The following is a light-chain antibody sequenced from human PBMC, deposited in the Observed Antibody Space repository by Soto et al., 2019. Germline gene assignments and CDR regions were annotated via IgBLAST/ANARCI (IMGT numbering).Light chain of an antibody. J-gene: IGKJ1*01. Sequence: DIQMTQSPSTLSASVGDRVTITCRASQSISSWLAWYQQKPGKAPKLLIYKASSLESGVPSRFSGSGSGTEFTLTISSLQPDHFATYYCQQYNTYPETFGQGTKVDIK. CDR1: QSISSW. V-gene: IGKV1-5*03. CDR2: KAS. CDR3: QQYNTYPET.